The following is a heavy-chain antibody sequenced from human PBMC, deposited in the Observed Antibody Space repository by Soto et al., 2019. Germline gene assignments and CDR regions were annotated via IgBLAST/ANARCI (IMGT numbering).Heavy chain of an antibody. CDR2: ISYDGSNK. D-gene: IGHD5-12*01. CDR1: GFTFSSYA. CDR3: ARVAVEMATIHVFDY. Sequence: QVQLLESGGGVVQPGRSLRLSCAASGFTFSSYAMHWVRQAPGKGLEWVAVISYDGSNKYYADSVQGRFTISRDNSKNTLYLQMNSLRAEDTAVYYCARVAVEMATIHVFDYWGQGTLVTVSS. V-gene: IGHV3-30-3*01. J-gene: IGHJ4*02.